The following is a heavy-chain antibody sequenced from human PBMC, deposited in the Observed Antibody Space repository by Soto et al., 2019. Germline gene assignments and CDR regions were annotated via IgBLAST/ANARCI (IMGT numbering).Heavy chain of an antibody. Sequence: PSETLSLTCTVSGISITSSYWNWFRQSPGKGLEWIGQISDRGDINYNPPLESRVAISTDTSKNQVSLTLTAVNAAEKAVYFCARGRNWFGPWGQGTLVTVSS. J-gene: IGHJ5*02. CDR1: GISITSSY. CDR3: ARGRNWFGP. CDR2: ISDRGDI. V-gene: IGHV4-59*08.